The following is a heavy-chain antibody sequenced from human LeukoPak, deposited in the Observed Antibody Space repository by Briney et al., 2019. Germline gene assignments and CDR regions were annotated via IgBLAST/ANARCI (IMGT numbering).Heavy chain of an antibody. CDR1: GGSISSGSYY. Sequence: MASETLSLTCTVSGGSISSGSYYWSWIRQPAGKGLEGIGRIYTSGSTNYNPSLKSRVTISVDTSKNQFSLKLSSVTAADTAVYYCARHFPGVVVVAALGYWGQGTLVTVSS. J-gene: IGHJ4*02. CDR3: ARHFPGVVVVAALGY. V-gene: IGHV4-61*02. D-gene: IGHD2-15*01. CDR2: IYTSGST.